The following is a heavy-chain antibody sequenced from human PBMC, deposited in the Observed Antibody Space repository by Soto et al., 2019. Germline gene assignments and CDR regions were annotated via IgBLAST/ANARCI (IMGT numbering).Heavy chain of an antibody. Sequence: PGGSLRLSCAASGFTFDDYAMHWVRQAPGKGLEWVSGISWNSGSIGYADSVKGRFTISRDNAKNSLYLQMNSLRAEDTALYYCAKDISPRFEAAAYPHQFDPWGQGTLVTAPQ. CDR2: ISWNSGSI. CDR3: AKDISPRFEAAAYPHQFDP. V-gene: IGHV3-9*01. D-gene: IGHD6-13*01. CDR1: GFTFDDYA. J-gene: IGHJ5*02.